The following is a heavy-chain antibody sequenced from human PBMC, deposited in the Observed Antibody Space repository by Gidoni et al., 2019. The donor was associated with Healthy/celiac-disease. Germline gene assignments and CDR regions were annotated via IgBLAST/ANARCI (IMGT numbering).Heavy chain of an antibody. D-gene: IGHD3-10*01. Sequence: QVQLQQWGAGLLKPSETLSLTCAVYGGSFSGYYWSWIRQPPGKGLEWIGEINHSGSTNYNPSLKSRVTISVDTSKNQFSLKLSSVTAADTAVYYCARGRNYYGSGSFYYYYYMDVWGKGTTVTVSS. J-gene: IGHJ6*03. CDR2: INHSGST. V-gene: IGHV4-34*01. CDR3: ARGRNYYGSGSFYYYYYMDV. CDR1: GGSFSGYY.